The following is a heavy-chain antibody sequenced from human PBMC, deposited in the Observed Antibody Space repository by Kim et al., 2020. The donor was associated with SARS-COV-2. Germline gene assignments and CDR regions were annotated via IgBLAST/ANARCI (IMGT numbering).Heavy chain of an antibody. Sequence: GGSLRLSCAASGFTFSSYAMSWVRQAPGKGLEWVSAISGSGGSTYYADSVKGRFTISRDNSKNTLYLQMNSLRAEDTAVYYCAKNGGDRRDYYYYMDVWGKGTTVTVSS. CDR3: AKNGGDRRDYYYYMDV. D-gene: IGHD2-21*01. J-gene: IGHJ6*03. CDR1: GFTFSSYA. V-gene: IGHV3-23*01. CDR2: ISGSGGST.